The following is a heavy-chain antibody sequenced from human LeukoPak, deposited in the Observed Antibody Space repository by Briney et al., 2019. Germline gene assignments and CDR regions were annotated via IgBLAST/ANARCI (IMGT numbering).Heavy chain of an antibody. CDR2: ISGSGGST. D-gene: IGHD6-13*01. J-gene: IGHJ4*02. CDR3: ANLPLYSKDY. Sequence: QPGGSLRLSCSASGFTFSSYAMIWLRQAPGKGLEWVSAISGSGGSTYYADSVKGRFTISRDNSKNTLYLQMNSLRAEDTAVYYCANLPLYSKDYWGQGTLVTVSS. V-gene: IGHV3-23*01. CDR1: GFTFSSYA.